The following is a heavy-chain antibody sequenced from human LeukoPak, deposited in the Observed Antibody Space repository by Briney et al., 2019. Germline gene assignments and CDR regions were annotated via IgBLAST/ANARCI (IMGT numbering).Heavy chain of an antibody. CDR1: GFTFSNYW. CDR2: INQDGSVK. CDR3: ATAQDKSGCY. J-gene: IGHJ4*02. Sequence: PGGSLRLSCAASGFTFSNYWMSWVRQAPGKGLEWVANINQDGSVKFYVWSVKGRFTISRDNAKNSVYLKMTPLRAENKAWYYCATAQDKSGCYWGQGTLVNVSS. D-gene: IGHD3-3*01. V-gene: IGHV3-7*01.